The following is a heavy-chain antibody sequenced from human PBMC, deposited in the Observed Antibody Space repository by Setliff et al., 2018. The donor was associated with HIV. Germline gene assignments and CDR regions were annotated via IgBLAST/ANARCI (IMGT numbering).Heavy chain of an antibody. D-gene: IGHD3-3*01. CDR1: GVSISNYY. Sequence: LSLTCTVSGVSISNYYWSWIRQPPGKGLEWIGYTYYSGNTNYNPSLKSRVTISVDTSKSQFSLKLNSVTAADTAVYYCARDQSDWFYWGQGTLVTVS. V-gene: IGHV4-59*01. J-gene: IGHJ4*02. CDR3: ARDQSDWFY. CDR2: TYYSGNT.